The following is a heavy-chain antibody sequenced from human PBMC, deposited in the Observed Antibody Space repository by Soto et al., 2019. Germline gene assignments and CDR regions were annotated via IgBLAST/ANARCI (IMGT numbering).Heavy chain of an antibody. CDR3: ARNGAYSSSQFGMDV. J-gene: IGHJ6*04. V-gene: IGHV1-69*01. CDR2: IVTIFGTA. CDR1: GVTLSYKA. D-gene: IGHD6-13*01. Sequence: QVQLVQSGADVKKPGSSVKVSCKASGVTLSYKAFSWVRQAPGQGLEWMGGIVTIFGTATHAQKFQGRVTITADESTSTAYMELSSLRSEDTVVYYCARNGAYSSSQFGMDVWGEGTTFTVSS.